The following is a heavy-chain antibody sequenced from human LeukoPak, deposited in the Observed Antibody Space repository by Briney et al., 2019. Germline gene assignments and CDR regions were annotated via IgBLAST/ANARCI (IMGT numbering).Heavy chain of an antibody. J-gene: IGHJ4*02. V-gene: IGHV3-48*01. Sequence: GGSLRLSCAGSAFTLSNYAINWVRQAPGKGPEWLSYISSSGSTILYADSVKGRFTISRDNSKNTLYLQMNSLRAEDTAVYYCAKDLGSIVVTIRFDYWGQGTLVTVSS. CDR3: AKDLGSIVVTIRFDY. D-gene: IGHD5-12*01. CDR2: ISSSGSTI. CDR1: AFTLSNYA.